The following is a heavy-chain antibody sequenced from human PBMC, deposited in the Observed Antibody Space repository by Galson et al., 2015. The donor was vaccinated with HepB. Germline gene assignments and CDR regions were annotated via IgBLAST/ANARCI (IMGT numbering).Heavy chain of an antibody. CDR2: ISSSSSYI. CDR1: GFTFSSYS. D-gene: IGHD2-15*01. V-gene: IGHV3-21*01. CDR3: ARRGVVVVAATILYYFDY. Sequence: SLRLSCAASGFTFSSYSMNWVRQAPGKGLEWVSSISSSSSYIYYAGSVKGRFTISRDNAKNSLYLQMNSLRAEDTAVYYCARRGVVVVAATILYYFDYWGQGTLVTVSS. J-gene: IGHJ4*02.